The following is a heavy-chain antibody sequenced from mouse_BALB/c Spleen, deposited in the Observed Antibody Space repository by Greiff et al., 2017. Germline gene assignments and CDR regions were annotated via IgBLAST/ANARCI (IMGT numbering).Heavy chain of an antibody. CDR1: GYTFTSYT. CDR2: INPSSGYT. V-gene: IGHV1-4*02. J-gene: IGHJ4*01. CDR3: VPNGVSVDY. Sequence: VQLQQPAAELARPGASVKMSCKASGYTFTSYTMHWVKQRPGQGLEWIGYINPSSGYTEYNQKFKDKTTLTADKSSSTAYMQLSSLTSEDSAVYYCVPNGVSVDYWGQGTTVTVSS.